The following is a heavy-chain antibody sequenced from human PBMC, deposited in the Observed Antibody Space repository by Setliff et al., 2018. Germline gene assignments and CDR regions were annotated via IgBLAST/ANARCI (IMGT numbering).Heavy chain of an antibody. CDR1: GGSISSSSYY. CDR3: ARVNQYSSVWYNYYYGMDV. J-gene: IGHJ6*02. CDR2: IYYSGST. Sequence: SETLSLTCTVSGGSISSSSYYWGWIRQPPGKGLEWIGSIYYSGSTYYNPSLKSRVTISVDTSKNQFSLKLSSVTAADTAVFYCARVNQYSSVWYNYYYGMDVWGQGTTVTVSS. D-gene: IGHD6-19*01. V-gene: IGHV4-39*07.